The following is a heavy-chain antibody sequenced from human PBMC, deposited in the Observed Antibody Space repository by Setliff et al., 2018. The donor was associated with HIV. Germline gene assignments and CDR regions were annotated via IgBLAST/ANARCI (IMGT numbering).Heavy chain of an antibody. CDR1: AHTFTGYY. J-gene: IGHJ4*02. CDR3: ARKGTYYDSSGRYFDY. V-gene: IGHV1-2*02. D-gene: IGHD3-22*01. Sequence: ASVKVSCKASAHTFTGYYVHWVRQAPGQGLEWMGWINPNNGGTNYAQKFQGRVTMTRDTSISTAYMELSSLRSDDTAVYYCARKGTYYDSSGRYFDYWGQGTLVTVSS. CDR2: INPNNGGT.